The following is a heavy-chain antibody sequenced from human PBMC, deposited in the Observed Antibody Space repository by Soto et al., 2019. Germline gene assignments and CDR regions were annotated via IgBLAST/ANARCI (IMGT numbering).Heavy chain of an antibody. J-gene: IGHJ3*02. CDR3: ARLKSAVTTFLSVLDI. V-gene: IGHV5-51*01. Sequence: GESLKISCKGSGYSFTSYWIGWVRQMPGKGLEWMGIIYPGDSDTRYSPSFQGQVTISADKSISTAYLQWSSLKASDTAMYYCARLKSAVTTFLSVLDIWGQGTMVTVSS. CDR2: IYPGDSDT. CDR1: GYSFTSYW. D-gene: IGHD4-17*01.